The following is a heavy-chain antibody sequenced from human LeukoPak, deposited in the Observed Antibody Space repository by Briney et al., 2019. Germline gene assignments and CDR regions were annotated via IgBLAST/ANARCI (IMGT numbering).Heavy chain of an antibody. Sequence: PSETLSLTCAVSGGSINSYYWSWIRQPPGKGLEWIAYIYYSGSISYNPSLKNRVTISVDTSKNHFSLNLRDVTAADTAVYYCARGGGWSPYYFDNWGQGTLVTVSS. CDR3: ARGGGWSPYYFDN. CDR2: IYYSGSI. J-gene: IGHJ4*02. CDR1: GGSINSYY. V-gene: IGHV4-59*01. D-gene: IGHD6-19*01.